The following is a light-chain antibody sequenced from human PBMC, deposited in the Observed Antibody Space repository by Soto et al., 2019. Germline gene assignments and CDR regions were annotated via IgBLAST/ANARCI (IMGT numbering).Light chain of an antibody. CDR3: SAWDGSLDAYV. V-gene: IGLV1-44*01. CDR1: SSNIGSNA. Sequence: QSVLTQPPSASGTPGQRVTISCSGSSSNIGSNAVNWYQQFPGTAPKLLIYTDNQRPSGVPDPFSGSKSGTSASLAISGLQCEDEADSFCSAWDGSLDAYVFGTGTKVTVL. CDR2: TDN. J-gene: IGLJ1*01.